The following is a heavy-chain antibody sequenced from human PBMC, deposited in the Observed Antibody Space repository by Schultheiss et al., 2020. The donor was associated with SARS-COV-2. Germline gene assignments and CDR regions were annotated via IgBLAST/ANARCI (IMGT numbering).Heavy chain of an antibody. V-gene: IGHV3-48*01. CDR2: ISSSSSTI. D-gene: IGHD3-3*01. CDR1: GFTFSSYA. Sequence: GGSLRLSCAASGFTFSSYAMSWVRQAPGKGLEWVSYISSSSSTIYYADSVKGRFTISRENAKNSLYLQMNSLRAGDTAVYYCARASPLTIFGVDYYYGMDVWGQGTTVTVSS. CDR3: ARASPLTIFGVDYYYGMDV. J-gene: IGHJ6*02.